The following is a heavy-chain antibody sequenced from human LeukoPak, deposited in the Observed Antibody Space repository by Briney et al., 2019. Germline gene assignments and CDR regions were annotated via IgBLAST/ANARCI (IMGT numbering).Heavy chain of an antibody. CDR1: GDSISGSGYY. D-gene: IGHD4-23*01. V-gene: IGHV4-31*03. Sequence: SQTLSLTCTVSGDSISGSGYYWTWIRQHPGKGLEWIGYIYYSGITYYNASLRSRVTLSVDTSRNQFSLKLSSVTAADAAVYYCARATDGGNWMGWYFGLWGRGTLATVSS. J-gene: IGHJ2*01. CDR2: IYYSGIT. CDR3: ARATDGGNWMGWYFGL.